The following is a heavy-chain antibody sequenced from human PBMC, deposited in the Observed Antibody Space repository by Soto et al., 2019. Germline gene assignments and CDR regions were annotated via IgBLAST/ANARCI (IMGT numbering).Heavy chain of an antibody. Sequence: ASVKVSCKASGYTFTSYGISWVRQAPGQGLEWMGWISAYNGNTNYAQKLQGRVTMTTDTSTSTAYMELRSLRSDDTAVYYCARVYGDSYYYYYGMDVWGQGTTVTVSS. J-gene: IGHJ6*02. CDR1: GYTFTSYG. V-gene: IGHV1-18*01. CDR3: ARVYGDSYYYYYGMDV. D-gene: IGHD4-17*01. CDR2: ISAYNGNT.